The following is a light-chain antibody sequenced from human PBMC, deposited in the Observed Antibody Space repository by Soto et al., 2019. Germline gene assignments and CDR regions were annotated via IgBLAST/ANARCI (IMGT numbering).Light chain of an antibody. J-gene: IGLJ1*01. V-gene: IGLV2-14*01. CDR2: DVS. CDR3: SSYTTSSTYV. Sequence: QSVLTQPASVSGSPGQSITISCTGTSSDVGGYHYVSWYQQYPGKAPKVMIYDVSNRPSGFSNRFSGSKSGNTASLTISGLQAEDEADYYCSSYTTSSTYVFGTGTKVTVL. CDR1: SSDVGGYHY.